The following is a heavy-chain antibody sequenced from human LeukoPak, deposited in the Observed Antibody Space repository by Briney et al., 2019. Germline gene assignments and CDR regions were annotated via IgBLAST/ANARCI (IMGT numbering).Heavy chain of an antibody. Sequence: GGSLRLSCAASGFTFSSYGMHWVRQAPGKGLEWVAFIRYDGSNKYYADSVKGRFTISRDNSKNTLYLQMNSLRAEDTAVYYCERGSPNREDYWGQGTLVTVSS. V-gene: IGHV3-30*02. CDR2: IRYDGSNK. D-gene: IGHD1-26*01. J-gene: IGHJ4*02. CDR1: GFTFSSYG. CDR3: ERGSPNREDY.